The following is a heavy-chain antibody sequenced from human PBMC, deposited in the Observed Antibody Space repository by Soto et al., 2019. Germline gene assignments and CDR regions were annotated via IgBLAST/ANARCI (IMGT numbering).Heavy chain of an antibody. CDR3: ARHSGYSLQDYYGMDV. J-gene: IGHJ6*02. Sequence: SETLSLTCTVSGGSISSYYWSWIRQPPGKGLEWIGYIYYSGSTNYNPSLKSRVTISVDTSKNQFSLKLSSVTAADTAVYYCARHSGYSLQDYYGMDVWGQGTTVT. CDR1: GGSISSYY. V-gene: IGHV4-59*08. CDR2: IYYSGST. D-gene: IGHD5-18*01.